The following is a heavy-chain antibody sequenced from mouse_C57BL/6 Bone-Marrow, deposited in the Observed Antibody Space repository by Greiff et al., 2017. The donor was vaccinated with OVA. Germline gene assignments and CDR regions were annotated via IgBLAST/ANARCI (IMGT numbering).Heavy chain of an antibody. CDR1: GYAFSSYW. D-gene: IGHD2-1*01. J-gene: IGHJ4*01. V-gene: IGHV1-80*01. Sequence: QVQLQQSGAELVKPGASVKISCKASGYAFSSYWMNWVKQRPGKGLEWIGQIYPGDGDTNYNGKFKGTATLTADKSSSTAYMQLSSLTSEDSAVYYCARGNTKYCYAMDYWGQGTSVTVSS. CDR3: ARGNTKYCYAMDY. CDR2: IYPGDGDT.